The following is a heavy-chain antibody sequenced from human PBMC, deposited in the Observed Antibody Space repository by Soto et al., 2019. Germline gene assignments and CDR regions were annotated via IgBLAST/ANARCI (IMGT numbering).Heavy chain of an antibody. Sequence: ASVKVSCKAAGGTFSSYGISWVRQAPGQGLEWMGGIIPMFGTATHTQNFQGRLTITADESTSTAYMELSSLRSEDTAVYFCARSVGVTTLSYLDYWGQGXLVTVSS. CDR3: ARSVGVTTLSYLDY. D-gene: IGHD1-26*01. J-gene: IGHJ4*02. CDR2: IIPMFGTA. CDR1: GGTFSSYG. V-gene: IGHV1-69*13.